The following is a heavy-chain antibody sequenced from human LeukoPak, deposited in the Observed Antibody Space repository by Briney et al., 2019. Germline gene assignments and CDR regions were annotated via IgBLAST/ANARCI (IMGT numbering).Heavy chain of an antibody. Sequence: SETLSLTCTVSGGSISSYYWSWIRQPPGKGLEWIGYIYYSGSTNYNPSLKSRVIISVDTSKNQFSLKLSSVTAADTAVYYCARRAELYSSSSRDYYYYMDVWGKGTTVTVSS. CDR2: IYYSGST. CDR1: GGSISSYY. V-gene: IGHV4-59*01. CDR3: ARRAELYSSSSRDYYYYMDV. D-gene: IGHD6-6*01. J-gene: IGHJ6*03.